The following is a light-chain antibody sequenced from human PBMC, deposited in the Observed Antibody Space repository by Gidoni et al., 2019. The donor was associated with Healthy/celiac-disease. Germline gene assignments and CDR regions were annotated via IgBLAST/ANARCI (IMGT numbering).Light chain of an antibody. CDR3: QQYGSSPWT. J-gene: IGKJ1*01. V-gene: IGKV3-20*01. CDR1: QSVSSSY. Sequence: GFTQSPGTLSLSPGERATLSCRASQSVSSSYLAWYQQKPGQAPRLLIYGASSRATGIPDRFSGSGSGTDFTLTISRLEPEDFAVYYCQQYGSSPWTFGQGTKVEIK. CDR2: GAS.